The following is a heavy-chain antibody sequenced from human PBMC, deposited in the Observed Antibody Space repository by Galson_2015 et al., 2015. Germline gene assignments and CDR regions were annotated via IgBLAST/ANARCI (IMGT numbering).Heavy chain of an antibody. Sequence: QSGAEVKKPGESLIISCKASGYTFSSYSIHWVRQAPGQGLEWMGIINPSGGNTRYTQKFQGRVTMTRDTSTSTFYMELSSLRSEDTAVYYCARGDSAGISQGCDYWGQGTLVTVSS. V-gene: IGHV1-46*01. CDR1: GYTFSSYS. CDR3: ARGDSAGISQGCDY. CDR2: INPSGGNT. D-gene: IGHD2-15*01. J-gene: IGHJ4*02.